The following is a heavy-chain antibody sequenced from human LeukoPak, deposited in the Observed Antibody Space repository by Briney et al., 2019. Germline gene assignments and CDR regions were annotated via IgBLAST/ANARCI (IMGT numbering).Heavy chain of an antibody. Sequence: SVKVSCKASGGTFSSYAISWVRQAPGQGLEWMGRIIPIFGIANYAQKFQGRVTITADKSTSTAYMELSSLRSGDTAVYYCARVFDPYYGMDVWGQGTTVTVSS. J-gene: IGHJ6*02. CDR3: ARVFDPYYGMDV. V-gene: IGHV1-69*04. D-gene: IGHD2-21*01. CDR2: IIPIFGIA. CDR1: GGTFSSYA.